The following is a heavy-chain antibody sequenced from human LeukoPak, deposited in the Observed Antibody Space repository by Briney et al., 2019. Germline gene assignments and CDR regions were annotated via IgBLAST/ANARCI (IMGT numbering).Heavy chain of an antibody. CDR1: GFSLSKVW. J-gene: IGHJ4*02. CDR2: IKTKTDGGTT. D-gene: IGHD4-17*01. V-gene: IGHV3-15*01. Sequence: GGSLRLSCTGSGFSLSKVWMSWVRQAPGQGLEWVGHIKTKTDGGTTEYVAPVRGRFTISRDDSGDTLYLQMNSLKIEDTAVYYCTTVDFGDLTPAASSDYWGQGTLVTVSS. CDR3: TTVDFGDLTPAASSDY.